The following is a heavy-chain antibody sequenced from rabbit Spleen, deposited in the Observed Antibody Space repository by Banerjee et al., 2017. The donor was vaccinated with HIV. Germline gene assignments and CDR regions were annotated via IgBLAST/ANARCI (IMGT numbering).Heavy chain of an antibody. Sequence: QEQLVESGGGLVTPGASLTLTCTASGFDFSNNAMCWVRQTPGKGPEWIACIYNGDGSTYYASWVNGRFTISRSISLNTVTLQMSSLTAADTATYFCARDGISFVSSGWGLTRLDLWGPGTLVTVS. CDR2: IYNGDGST. D-gene: IGHD4-1*01. CDR1: GFDFSNNA. V-gene: IGHV1S47*01. CDR3: ARDGISFVSSGWGLTRLDL. J-gene: IGHJ6*01.